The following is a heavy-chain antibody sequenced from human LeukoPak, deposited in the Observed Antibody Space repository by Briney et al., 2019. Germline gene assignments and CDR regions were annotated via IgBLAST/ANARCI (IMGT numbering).Heavy chain of an antibody. CDR2: IYYSGSS. J-gene: IGHJ6*03. CDR1: GGSISGYH. V-gene: IGHV4-59*01. CDR3: ARVPRSYYYYYCMDV. Sequence: SETLSLTCNVSGGSISGYHWSWIRQPPGKGLEWLGYIYYSGSSNYNPSLKSRVTMSADTSKNQFSLKLSSVTAADTAVYYCARVPRSYYYYYCMDVWGKGTTVTVSS.